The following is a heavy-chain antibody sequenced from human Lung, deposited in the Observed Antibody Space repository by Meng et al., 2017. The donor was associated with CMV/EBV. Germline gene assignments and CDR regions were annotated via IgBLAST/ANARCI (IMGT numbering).Heavy chain of an antibody. CDR2: IRSKVDSYAT. CDR3: TGHDREYYYGNSGKSYHNYYCMDV. CDR1: GFTFSGFA. Sequence: GGSLRLSCAASGFTFSGFAMHWVRQASGKGLEWVGRIRSKVDSYATANAASGKGRYTISRDDSKNTTYLQIKNLNTEDTAVYYCTGHDREYYYGNSGKSYHNYYCMDVWGQGTMVTVSS. V-gene: IGHV3-73*01. D-gene: IGHD3-22*01. J-gene: IGHJ6*02.